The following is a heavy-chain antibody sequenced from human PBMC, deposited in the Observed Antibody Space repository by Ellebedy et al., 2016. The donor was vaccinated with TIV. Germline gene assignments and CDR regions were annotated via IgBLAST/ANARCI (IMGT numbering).Heavy chain of an antibody. V-gene: IGHV1-18*04. CDR3: ARERSGSGSYYNYFGMDV. CDR2: ISTYNGNT. CDR1: GYTFTGYG. J-gene: IGHJ6*02. Sequence: AASVKVSCKASGYTFTGYGICWVRQAPGQGLEWMGWISTYNGNTTFAQKVQGRVTMTTDTSTSTAYMELRSLRSDDTAVYYCARERSGSGSYYNYFGMDVWGQGTTVTVSS. D-gene: IGHD1-26*01.